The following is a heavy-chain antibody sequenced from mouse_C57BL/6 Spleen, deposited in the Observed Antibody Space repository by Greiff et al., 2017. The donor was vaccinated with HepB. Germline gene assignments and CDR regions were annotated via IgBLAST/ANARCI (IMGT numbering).Heavy chain of an antibody. CDR3: ARGGQIYYAMDY. D-gene: IGHD3-3*01. CDR2: IDPSDSYT. CDR1: GYTFTSYW. Sequence: VQLQQPGAELVMPGASVKLSCKASGYTFTSYWMHWVKQRPGQGLEWIGEIDPSDSYTNYNQKFKGKSTLTVDKSSSTAYMQLSSLTSEDSAVYYCARGGQIYYAMDYWGQGTSVTVSS. V-gene: IGHV1-69*01. J-gene: IGHJ4*01.